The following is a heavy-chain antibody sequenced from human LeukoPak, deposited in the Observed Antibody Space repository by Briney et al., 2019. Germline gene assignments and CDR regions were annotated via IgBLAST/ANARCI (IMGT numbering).Heavy chain of an antibody. CDR2: IYYSGSP. CDR1: GGSMSGYF. J-gene: IGHJ1*01. Sequence: SETLSLTCTVSGGSMSGYFCSWIRQPPGKGLEWIGYIYYSGSPNYNPPLKSRVTISVDTSKNQFSLKLSSVTAADTAVYYCARSITSSWYGDFQHWGQGTVVTVSS. D-gene: IGHD6-13*01. CDR3: ARSITSSWYGDFQH. V-gene: IGHV4-59*01.